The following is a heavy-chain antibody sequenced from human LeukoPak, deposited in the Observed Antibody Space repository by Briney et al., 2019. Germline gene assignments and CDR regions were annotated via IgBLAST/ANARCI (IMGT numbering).Heavy chain of an antibody. Sequence: GGSLRLSXAASGFTFSSYGMHWVRQAPGKGLEWVAFIRYDGSNKYYADSVKGRSTISRDNSKNTLYLQMNSLRAEDTAVYYCAKRYCSSTSCYSFDYWGQGTLVTVSS. V-gene: IGHV3-30*02. CDR1: GFTFSSYG. D-gene: IGHD2-2*01. J-gene: IGHJ4*02. CDR2: IRYDGSNK. CDR3: AKRYCSSTSCYSFDY.